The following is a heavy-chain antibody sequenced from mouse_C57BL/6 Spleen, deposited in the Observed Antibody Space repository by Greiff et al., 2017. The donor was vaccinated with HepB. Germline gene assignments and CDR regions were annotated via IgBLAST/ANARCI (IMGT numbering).Heavy chain of an antibody. J-gene: IGHJ3*01. Sequence: EVKLMESGGGLVQPGGSMKLSCVASGFTFSNYWMNWVRQSPEKGLEWVAQIRLKSDNYATHYAESVKGRFTISRDDSKSSVYLQMNNLRAEDTGIYYCTAYSKRGAWFAYWGQGTLVTVSA. CDR3: TAYSKRGAWFAY. D-gene: IGHD2-5*01. CDR1: GFTFSNYW. CDR2: IRLKSDNYAT. V-gene: IGHV6-3*01.